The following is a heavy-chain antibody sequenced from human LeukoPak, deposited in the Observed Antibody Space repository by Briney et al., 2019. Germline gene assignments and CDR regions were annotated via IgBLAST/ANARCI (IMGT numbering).Heavy chain of an antibody. V-gene: IGHV3-30*02. Sequence: GSLRLSCAASGFTFSSYDIHWVRQAPGKGLEWVAFIRYDGSNKYYADSVRGRFTISRDSSKNTLFLQMNRLRPEDAAVYYCAKAPVTTCRGAYCYPFDYWGQGTLVTVSS. CDR2: IRYDGSNK. CDR3: AKAPVTTCRGAYCYPFDY. CDR1: GFTFSSYD. J-gene: IGHJ4*02. D-gene: IGHD2-21*01.